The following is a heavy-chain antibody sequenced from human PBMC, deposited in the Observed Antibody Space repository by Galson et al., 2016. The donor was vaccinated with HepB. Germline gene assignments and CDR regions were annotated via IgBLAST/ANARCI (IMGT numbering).Heavy chain of an antibody. Sequence: SLRLSCAVSGFALSSYGMHWVRQVPGKGLEWVADISFDGGKQHYADSVKGRFSISRDTSRVYLQMSSLTPAVTGLYYCARDYSYSSNWPGYWGQGTLVIVTS. J-gene: IGHJ4*02. CDR2: ISFDGGKQ. CDR1: GFALSSYG. V-gene: IGHV3-30*03. D-gene: IGHD7-27*01. CDR3: ARDYSYSSNWPGY.